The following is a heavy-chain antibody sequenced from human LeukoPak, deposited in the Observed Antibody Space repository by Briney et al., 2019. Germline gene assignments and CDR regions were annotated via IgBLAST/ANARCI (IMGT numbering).Heavy chain of an antibody. Sequence: SETLSLTCTVSGGSISSYYWSWIRQPPGKGLEWIGYIYYSGSTNYNPSLKSRVTISVDTSKNQFSLKLSSVTAADTAVYYCARTLVGANSDWGQGTLVTVSS. CDR1: GGSISSYY. J-gene: IGHJ4*02. CDR2: IYYSGST. CDR3: ARTLVGANSD. V-gene: IGHV4-59*12. D-gene: IGHD1-26*01.